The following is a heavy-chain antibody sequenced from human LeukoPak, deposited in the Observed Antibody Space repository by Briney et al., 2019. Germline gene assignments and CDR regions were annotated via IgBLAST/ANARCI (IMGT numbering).Heavy chain of an antibody. CDR2: IKQDGREK. J-gene: IGHJ6*03. V-gene: IGHV3-7*04. CDR1: GFTFSSYW. D-gene: IGHD2-2*01. Sequence: PGGSLRLSCAASGFTFSSYWMSWARQAPGKGLEWVANIKQDGREKYYVDSVKGRFTSSRDNAKNSLYLQINSLRAEDTAVYYCARAYCSSTSCPKEIYYYYYYMDVWGKGTTVTVSS. CDR3: ARAYCSSTSCPKEIYYYYYYMDV.